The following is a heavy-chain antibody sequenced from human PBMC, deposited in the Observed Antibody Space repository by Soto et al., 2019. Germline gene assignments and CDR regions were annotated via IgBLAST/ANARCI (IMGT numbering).Heavy chain of an antibody. J-gene: IGHJ6*02. D-gene: IGHD3-10*01. V-gene: IGHV4-59*08. Sequence: QVQLQESGPGLVKPSETLSLSCTVSGGSISSYYWSWFRQSPGKRMEWIGYVHHSWGSSYNPSLQXXVXLPLDTSKSQFSLKVTSVTATDTAVYYCARKGFGPLHGLVDVWGQGTTVTVSS. CDR3: ARKGFGPLHGLVDV. CDR2: VHHSWGS. CDR1: GGSISSYY.